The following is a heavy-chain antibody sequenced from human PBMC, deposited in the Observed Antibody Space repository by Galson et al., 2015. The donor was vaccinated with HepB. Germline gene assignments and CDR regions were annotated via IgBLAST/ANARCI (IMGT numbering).Heavy chain of an antibody. CDR3: VHSLGYSSSNNWFDP. CDR2: IYWNDDK. D-gene: IGHD6-13*01. V-gene: IGHV2-5*01. CDR1: GFSLSTSGVG. J-gene: IGHJ5*02. Sequence: PALVKPTQTLTLTCTFSGFSLSTSGVGVGWIRQPPGKALEWLALIYWNDDKRYSPSLKSRLTITKDTSKNQVVLTMTNMDPVDTATYYCVHSLGYSSSNNWFDPWGQGTLVTVSS.